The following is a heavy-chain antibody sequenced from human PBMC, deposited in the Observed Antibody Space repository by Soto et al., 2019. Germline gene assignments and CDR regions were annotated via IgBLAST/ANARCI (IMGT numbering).Heavy chain of an antibody. V-gene: IGHV4-31*03. CDR1: GGCISSGSYD. J-gene: IGHJ3*01. Sequence: SETLSLTCTVSGGCISSGSYDWNWIRQHPGKVLEWIGYIYSSGTTYYNPSLRIRLTISLDTSQNVLSLTLRSVIAANTAVYFCPREEAVRLEPRFAALCPESLLTASCDV. CDR3: PREEAVRLEPRFAALCPESLLTASCDV. CDR2: IYSSGTT. D-gene: IGHD2-2*01.